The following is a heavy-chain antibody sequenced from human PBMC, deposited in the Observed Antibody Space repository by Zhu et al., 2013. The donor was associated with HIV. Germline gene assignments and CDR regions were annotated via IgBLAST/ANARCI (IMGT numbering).Heavy chain of an antibody. Sequence: QVQLVQSGAEVKKPGASVKVSCKASGYTFTSYAMHWVRQAPGQRLEWMGWINVGNGNTKYSQKFQGRVTITRDTSASTAYMELSSLRSEDTAVYYCARDSWPIVGATNNWFDPGAREPWSPSPQ. CDR3: ARDSWPIVGATNNWFDP. CDR1: GYTFTSYA. CDR2: INVGNGNT. D-gene: IGHD1-26*01. J-gene: IGHJ5*02. V-gene: IGHV1-3*01.